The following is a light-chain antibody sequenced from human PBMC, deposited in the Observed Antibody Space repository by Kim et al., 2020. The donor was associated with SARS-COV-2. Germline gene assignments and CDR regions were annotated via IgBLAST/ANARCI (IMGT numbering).Light chain of an antibody. Sequence: EIVLTQSPATLSLSPGERATLSCRASQSVSSYLAWYQQKPGQAPRLLIYDASNRATGIPARFSGSGSGTDFTLTISSLEPEDFAVYYCEQSSNWAPTFGGGNKVGIK. CDR3: EQSSNWAPT. V-gene: IGKV3-11*01. CDR1: QSVSSY. CDR2: DAS. J-gene: IGKJ4*01.